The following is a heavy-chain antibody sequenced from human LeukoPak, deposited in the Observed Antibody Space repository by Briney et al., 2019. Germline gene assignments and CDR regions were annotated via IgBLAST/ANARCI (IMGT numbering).Heavy chain of an antibody. CDR1: GGSFSGYY. J-gene: IGHJ6*04. D-gene: IGHD2-15*01. CDR3: ARGGDIVVAPYYYYGVDV. Sequence: PSETLSLTCAVYGGSFSGYYWSWIRQPPGKGLEWIGEINHSGSTNHNPSLKSRVTISVDTSKNQFSLKPSSVTAADTAVYYCARGGDIVVAPYYYYGVDVWGKGTTVTVSS. V-gene: IGHV4-34*01. CDR2: INHSGST.